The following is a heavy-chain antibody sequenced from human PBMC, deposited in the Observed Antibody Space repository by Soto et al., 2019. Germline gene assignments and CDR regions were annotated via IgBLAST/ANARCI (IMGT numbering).Heavy chain of an antibody. CDR1: GFTFSSYG. J-gene: IGHJ4*02. V-gene: IGHV3-30*18. CDR2: ISYDGSNK. CDR3: AKVWCSSTSCLDY. Sequence: QVQLVESGGGVVQPGRSLRLSCAASGFTFSSYGMHWVRQAPGKGLEWVAVISYDGSNKYYADSVKGRFTISRDNSKNTLYLQMNSLRAEDTAVYYCAKVWCSSTSCLDYWGQGTLVTVSS. D-gene: IGHD2-2*01.